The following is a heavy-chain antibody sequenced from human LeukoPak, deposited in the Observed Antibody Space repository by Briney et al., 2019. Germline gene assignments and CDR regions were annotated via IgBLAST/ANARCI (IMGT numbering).Heavy chain of an antibody. CDR2: LLYSDAT. CDR3: ARHQLAGYSSSCNGY. Sequence: SDTLSLTCTVSAGSLGSYYGSCIRQSPGKAREWIGYLLYSDATNYNPSLKSRVSLSVDTSKNQFFLRLTSVSAADTAVYYCARHQLAGYSSSCNGYWGQGILVTVSS. J-gene: IGHJ4*02. CDR1: AGSLGSYY. V-gene: IGHV4-59*08. D-gene: IGHD6-13*01.